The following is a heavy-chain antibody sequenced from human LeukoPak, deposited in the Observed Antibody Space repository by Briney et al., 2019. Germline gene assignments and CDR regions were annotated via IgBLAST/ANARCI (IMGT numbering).Heavy chain of an antibody. CDR1: GYTFTSYY. CDR2: INPSGGST. J-gene: IGHJ4*02. V-gene: IGHV1-46*01. Sequence: VASVKVSCKASGYTFTSYYMHWVRQAPGQGLEWMGIINPSGGSTSYAQKFQGRVTMTRDTSTSTVYMELSSLRSEDTAVYYCARDSTGPTTLRLGELSSYYFDYWGQGTLVTVSS. D-gene: IGHD3-16*02. CDR3: ARDSTGPTTLRLGELSSYYFDY.